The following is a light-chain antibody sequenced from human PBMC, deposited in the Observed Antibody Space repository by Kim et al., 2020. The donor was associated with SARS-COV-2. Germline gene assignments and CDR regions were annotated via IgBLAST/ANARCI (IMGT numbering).Light chain of an antibody. CDR3: QQYNIWRT. Sequence: EIVMTQSPATLSVSPGERATLSCRASQSVSKLAWYQQRPGQAPRLLIYVASTRATGIPARFSGSGSGTEFTLTISSLQSEDFAVYYCQQYNIWRTFGQGTKVDIK. CDR2: VAS. J-gene: IGKJ1*01. V-gene: IGKV3-15*01. CDR1: QSVSK.